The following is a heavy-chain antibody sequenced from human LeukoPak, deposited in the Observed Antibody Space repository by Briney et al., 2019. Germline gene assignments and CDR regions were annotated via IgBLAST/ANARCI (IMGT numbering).Heavy chain of an antibody. D-gene: IGHD3-10*01. V-gene: IGHV4-59*08. CDR2: FYYSGST. J-gene: IGHJ5*02. CDR3: ARSRGVVDWFDP. Sequence: SETLSLTCSVSGDSITTYYWSWIRQPPGRGLEWIGYFYYSGSTNYNPSLKSRVTISVDTSENQFSLKLSSVTAADTAVYYCARSRGVVDWFDPWGQGTLVTVSS. CDR1: GDSITTYY.